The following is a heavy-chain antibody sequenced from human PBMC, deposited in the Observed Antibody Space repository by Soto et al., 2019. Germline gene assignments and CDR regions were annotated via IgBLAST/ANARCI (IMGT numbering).Heavy chain of an antibody. CDR3: VKDGGGQQLERVPG. D-gene: IGHD1-1*01. V-gene: IGHV3-7*01. CDR1: GFPFSTYW. CDR2: IKSDGSEK. J-gene: IGHJ4*02. Sequence: GGSLRLSCAASGFPFSTYWMSWVRQAPGKGLEWVANIKSDGSEKYYVDSVKGRFTISRDNAKTSLFLQMNSLRAEDTAVYYCVKDGGGQQLERVPGWGQGTLVTVSS.